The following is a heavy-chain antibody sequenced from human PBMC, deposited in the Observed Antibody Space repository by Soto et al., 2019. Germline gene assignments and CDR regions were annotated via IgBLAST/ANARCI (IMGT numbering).Heavy chain of an antibody. J-gene: IGHJ5*01. V-gene: IGHV4-34*01. Sequence: ETLSLTCAVHGGSLSGSYWTWIRQPPGKGLEWIGEINDSGNTNYSPYLKSRVTISVDTSRNQFSLKLSSVTAADTAVYYCARSNTDFDPWGRGTLVTVSS. CDR2: INDSGNT. CDR3: ARSNTDFDP. CDR1: GGSLSGSY. D-gene: IGHD4-4*01.